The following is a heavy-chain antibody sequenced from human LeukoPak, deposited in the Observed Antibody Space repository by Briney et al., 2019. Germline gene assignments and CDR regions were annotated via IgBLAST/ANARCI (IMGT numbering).Heavy chain of an antibody. CDR1: GYSFTSYW. D-gene: IGHD1-7*01. V-gene: IGHV5-51*01. Sequence: RGESLKVSCKGSGYSFTSYWIGWVRQMPGKGLEWMGIIYPGDSDTRYSPSFQGQVTISADKSISTAYLQWSSLKASDTAMYYCARTSSFNWNSPDYWGQGTLVTVSS. J-gene: IGHJ4*02. CDR3: ARTSSFNWNSPDY. CDR2: IYPGDSDT.